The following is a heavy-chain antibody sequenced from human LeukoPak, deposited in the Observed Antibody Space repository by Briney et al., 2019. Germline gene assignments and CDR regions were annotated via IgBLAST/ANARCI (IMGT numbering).Heavy chain of an antibody. D-gene: IGHD6-19*01. J-gene: IGHJ4*02. CDR3: ARSSLAVYFNY. CDR2: IFTRGTT. Sequence: NSSQTLSLTCTVSGGSISSGSYYWNWIRQPPGKGLEWLGNIFTRGTTNYNASLESRLTISLDTARNQFSLSLRSVTAADTAIYFCARSSLAVYFNYWGQGTLVTASS. CDR1: GGSISSGSYY. V-gene: IGHV4-61*09.